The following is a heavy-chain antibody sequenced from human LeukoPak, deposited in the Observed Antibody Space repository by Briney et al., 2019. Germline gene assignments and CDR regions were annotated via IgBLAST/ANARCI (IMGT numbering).Heavy chain of an antibody. Sequence: SETLSLTCTVSGGSISSYYWSWIRQPPGKGLEWIGYIYYSGSTNYNPSLKSRVTISVDTSKNQFSLKLSSVTAADTAVYYCARSNSRGSYNYFDYWGQGTLVTVSS. D-gene: IGHD3-10*01. J-gene: IGHJ4*02. CDR3: ARSNSRGSYNYFDY. V-gene: IGHV4-59*01. CDR2: IYYSGST. CDR1: GGSISSYY.